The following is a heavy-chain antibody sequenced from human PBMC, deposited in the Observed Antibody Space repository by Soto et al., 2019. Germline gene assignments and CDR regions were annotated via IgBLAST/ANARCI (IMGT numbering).Heavy chain of an antibody. Sequence: ASVQVSCKASGYTFTSHGIGWVRQAPGQGREWMGWISAYNGNTNYAQKLQGRVTMTTDTSTSTAYMELRSLRSDYTAVYYCARDQPQLEHLDYWGQVTLVTVSS. CDR1: GYTFTSHG. CDR3: ARDQPQLEHLDY. V-gene: IGHV1-18*04. CDR2: ISAYNGNT. D-gene: IGHD1-1*01. J-gene: IGHJ4*02.